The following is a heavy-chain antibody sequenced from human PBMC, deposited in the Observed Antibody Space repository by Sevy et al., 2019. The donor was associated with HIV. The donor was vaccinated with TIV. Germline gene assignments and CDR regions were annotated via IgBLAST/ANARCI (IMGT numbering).Heavy chain of an antibody. J-gene: IGHJ5*02. CDR2: INTNTGNP. CDR1: GYTFTSYT. CDR3: ARDDDYDDYDWFDP. D-gene: IGHD4-17*01. V-gene: IGHV7-4-1*02. Sequence: ASVKVSCKASGYTFTSYTMNWVRQAPGQGLEWMGWINTNTGNPTYAQGFTGRFVFSLDTSVSTAYLQISSLKAEDTAMYYCARDDDYDDYDWFDPWGQGTLVTVSS.